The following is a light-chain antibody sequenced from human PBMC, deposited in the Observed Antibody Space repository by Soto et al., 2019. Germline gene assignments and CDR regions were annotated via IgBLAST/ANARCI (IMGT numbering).Light chain of an antibody. Sequence: EIVLTQSPGTLALSPVGRATLSCRSSQSFRGLLAWYQQKPGQAPRLLIYDAYNRATGIPPRFSGSGSGTDFTLTISSLQPDDFATYYCQHYNSYSEAFGQGTKV. J-gene: IGKJ1*01. CDR2: DAY. CDR1: QSFRGL. V-gene: IGKV3-11*01. CDR3: QHYNSYSEA.